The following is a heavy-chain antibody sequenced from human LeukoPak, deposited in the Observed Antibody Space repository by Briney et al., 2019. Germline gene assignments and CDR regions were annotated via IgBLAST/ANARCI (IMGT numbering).Heavy chain of an antibody. CDR3: ARYGDYVHAFDI. J-gene: IGHJ3*02. Sequence: PSGTLSLTCAVSGGSISSGGYSWSWIRQPPGKGLEWIGYIYHSGSTYYNPSLKSRVTISVDRSKNQFSLKLSSVTAADTAVYYCARYGDYVHAFDIWGQGTMVTVSS. CDR1: GGSISSGGYS. V-gene: IGHV4-30-2*01. CDR2: IYHSGST. D-gene: IGHD4-17*01.